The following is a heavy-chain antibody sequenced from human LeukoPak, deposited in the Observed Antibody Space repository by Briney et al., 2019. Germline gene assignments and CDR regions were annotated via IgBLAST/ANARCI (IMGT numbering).Heavy chain of an antibody. D-gene: IGHD3-10*01. J-gene: IGHJ4*02. CDR1: GFTFGDYY. CDR2: ISSSGNSI. V-gene: IGHV3-11*04. CDR3: ARDPGILWFGDHIREVYFDY. Sequence: PGGSLRLSCAASGFTFGDYYMSWIRQAPGKGLEWVSYISSSGNSISYADSVKGRFTISRDNAKNSLFLQMNSLRAEDTAVYYCARDPGILWFGDHIREVYFDYWGQGTLVTVSS.